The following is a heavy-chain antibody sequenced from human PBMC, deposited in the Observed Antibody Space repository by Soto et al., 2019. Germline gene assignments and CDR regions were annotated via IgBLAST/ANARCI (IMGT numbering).Heavy chain of an antibody. D-gene: IGHD6-13*01. V-gene: IGHV4-34*01. CDR2: INHSGST. CDR1: GGSFSGYY. J-gene: IGHJ4*02. Sequence: QVQLQQWGAGLLKPSETLSLTCAVYGGSFSGYYWSWIRQPPGKVLEWIGEINHSGSTNYNPSLKSRATISVDTATSQFSLKLSPMTAADTGRYYGARAQYSSSWYGGGIDHWGQGTLVTVSS. CDR3: ARAQYSSSWYGGGIDH.